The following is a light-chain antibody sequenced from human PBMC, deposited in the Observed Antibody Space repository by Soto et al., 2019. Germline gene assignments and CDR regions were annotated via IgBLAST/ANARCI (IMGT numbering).Light chain of an antibody. CDR1: QSVSSN. Sequence: EIVLTQSPATLSLSPGERATLSCRASQSVSSNLAWYQQKPGQAPRLLIYGASTRATSIPARFSGSGSGTEFTLTITSLQSEDFAVCYCQQYNNWPPSWTFGQGTKVDIK. CDR3: QQYNNWPPSWT. V-gene: IGKV3-15*01. CDR2: GAS. J-gene: IGKJ1*01.